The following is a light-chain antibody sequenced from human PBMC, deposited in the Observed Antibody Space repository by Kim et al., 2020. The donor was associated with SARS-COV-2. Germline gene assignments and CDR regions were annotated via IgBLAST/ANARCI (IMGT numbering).Light chain of an antibody. CDR1: QSVDDNL. CDR3: QQYDRPPYT. V-gene: IGKV3-20*01. Sequence: LSPGERVILSCRASQSVDDNLLAWFQQEPGQAPRLLIFGTSSRATGIPDRFSGSGSGTDFTLTISRLEPEDSAVYYCQQYDRPPYTFGQGTKLEI. J-gene: IGKJ2*01. CDR2: GTS.